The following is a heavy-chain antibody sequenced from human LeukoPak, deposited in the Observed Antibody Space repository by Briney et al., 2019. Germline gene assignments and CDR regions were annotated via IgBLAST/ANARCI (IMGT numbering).Heavy chain of an antibody. CDR2: IYSGSST. Sequence: ETLSLTSTVSGVSIHSYYWSWIRQPAGKGLELIVRIYSGSSTIYNPSLKGRVAMSVDTSKNQFSLKLTSVTAADTAVYFCARNAGDYWGQGTLVTVSS. CDR3: ARNAGDY. D-gene: IGHD6-13*01. V-gene: IGHV4-4*07. J-gene: IGHJ4*02. CDR1: GVSIHSYY.